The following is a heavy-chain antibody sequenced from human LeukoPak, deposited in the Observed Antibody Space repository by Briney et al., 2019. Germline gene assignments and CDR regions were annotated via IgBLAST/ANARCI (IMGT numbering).Heavy chain of an antibody. CDR2: ISGSGGST. V-gene: IGHV3-23*01. CDR3: AKCPKPAMVDY. CDR1: GFTFSSYA. J-gene: IGHJ4*02. Sequence: GASLRLSCAASGFTFSSYAMSWVRQAPGKVLEWVSAISGSGGSTYYADSVKGRFTISRDNSKNTLYLQMNSLRAEGTAVYYCAKCPKPAMVDYWGQGTLVTVSS. D-gene: IGHD5-18*01.